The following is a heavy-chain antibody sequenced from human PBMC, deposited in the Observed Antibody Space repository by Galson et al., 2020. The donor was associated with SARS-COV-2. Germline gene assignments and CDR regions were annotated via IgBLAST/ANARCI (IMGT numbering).Heavy chain of an antibody. CDR2: ISYDGSNK. CDR3: AKTDYGNYVGSLDY. Sequence: GESLKISCAASGFTFSSYAMHWVRQALGKGLEWVAVISYDGSNKYYADSVNGRFTISRDKSTTTLYLQMNSLRAEDTAVYYCAKTDYGNYVGSLDYWRQGTLVTVPS. CDR1: GFTFSSYA. D-gene: IGHD4-17*01. J-gene: IGHJ4*02. V-gene: IGHV3-30-3*02.